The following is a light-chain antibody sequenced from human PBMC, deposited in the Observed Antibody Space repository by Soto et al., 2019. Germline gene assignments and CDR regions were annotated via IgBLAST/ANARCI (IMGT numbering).Light chain of an antibody. J-gene: IGLJ2*01. CDR2: CDS. Sequence: SYELTQPPSVSVAPGQTATITCGGNNIGTKSVHWYQQKPGQAPVLVISCDSDRPSGIPERFSGSNSGNTATLTIGRVEAGDEADYYCQVWDWSGDFGVFSEGTKLTVL. CDR1: NIGTKS. CDR3: QVWDWSGDFGV. V-gene: IGLV3-21*04.